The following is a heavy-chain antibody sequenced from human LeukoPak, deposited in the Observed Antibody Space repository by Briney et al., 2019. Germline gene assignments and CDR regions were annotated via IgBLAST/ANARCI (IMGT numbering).Heavy chain of an antibody. V-gene: IGHV1-18*04. Sequence: ASVKVSCKASGYTFTDYYMHWVRQAPGQGLEWMGWISAYNGNTNYAQKLQGRVTMTTDTSTSTAYMELRSLRSDDTAVYYCARWLDYFDYWGQGTLVTVSS. CDR3: ARWLDYFDY. D-gene: IGHD3-22*01. CDR2: ISAYNGNT. J-gene: IGHJ4*02. CDR1: GYTFTDYY.